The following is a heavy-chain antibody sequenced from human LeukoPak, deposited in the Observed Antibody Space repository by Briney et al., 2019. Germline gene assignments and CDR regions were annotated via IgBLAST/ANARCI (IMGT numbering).Heavy chain of an antibody. CDR1: GYSISSGYY. D-gene: IGHD2/OR15-2a*01. Sequence: SETLSLTCTVSGYSISSGYYWGWIRQPPGKGLEWIGSIYHSGSTYYNPSLKSRVTISVDTSKNQFYLKLSSVTAADTAVYYCATRINWFDPWGQGTLVTVSS. J-gene: IGHJ5*02. CDR3: ATRINWFDP. V-gene: IGHV4-38-2*02. CDR2: IYHSGST.